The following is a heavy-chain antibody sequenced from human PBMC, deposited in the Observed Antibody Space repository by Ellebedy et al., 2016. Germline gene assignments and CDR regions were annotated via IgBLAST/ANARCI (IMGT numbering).Heavy chain of an antibody. Sequence: SQTLSLTCAFSGDSASSNIAAWNWIRQSPSRGLEWLGRTYYRSKWYNDYAVSVKSRITINPDTSKNQFSLHLNSVTPEDTAVYYCARSGYYAEYFQHWGQGTLVTVSS. D-gene: IGHD3-22*01. CDR1: GDSASSNIAA. CDR3: ARSGYYAEYFQH. J-gene: IGHJ1*01. V-gene: IGHV6-1*01. CDR2: TYYRSKWYN.